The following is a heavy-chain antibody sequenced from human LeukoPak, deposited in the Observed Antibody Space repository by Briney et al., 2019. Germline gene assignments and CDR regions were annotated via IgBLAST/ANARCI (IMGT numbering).Heavy chain of an antibody. J-gene: IGHJ6*02. CDR3: ATGPARLYGSGGSPSYYYYGMDV. CDR2: FDPEDGET. CDR1: GYTLTELS. V-gene: IGHV1-24*01. Sequence: ASVKVSCKVSGYTLTELSMHWVRQAPGKGLEWMGGFDPEDGETIYAQKFQGRVTMTEDTSTDTAYMELSSLRSEDTAVYYCATGPARLYGSGGSPSYYYYGMDVWGQGTTVTVSS. D-gene: IGHD3-10*01.